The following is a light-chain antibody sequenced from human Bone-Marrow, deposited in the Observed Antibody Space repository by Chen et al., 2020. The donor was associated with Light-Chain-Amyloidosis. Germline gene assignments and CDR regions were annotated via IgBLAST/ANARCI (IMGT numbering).Light chain of an antibody. CDR1: QRISNY. CDR2: AAS. J-gene: IGKJ5*01. V-gene: IGKV1-39*01. CDR3: QQSYSMSSIT. Sequence: DIQMTQSPSSLSASVGDRVTITCRASQRISNYFNWYQQKPGKAPKLLIHAASTLQSWVPLRFSGSGSGTDFILTISSVQPEDFAIYYCQQSYSMSSITFGQGTRLEIK.